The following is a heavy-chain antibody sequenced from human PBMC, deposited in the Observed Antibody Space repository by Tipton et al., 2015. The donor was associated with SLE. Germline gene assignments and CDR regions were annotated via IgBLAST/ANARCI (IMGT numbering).Heavy chain of an antibody. Sequence: TLSLTCTVSGGSISSGDYYWSWIRQPPGKGLEWIGYIYYSGSTYYNPSLKSRVTISVDTSKYQFSLKLSSVTAADTAVYYCARGKRITLIAPAFDIWGQGTMVTVAS. CDR3: ARGKRITLIAPAFDI. CDR1: GGSISSGDYY. J-gene: IGHJ3*02. D-gene: IGHD3-22*01. CDR2: IYYSGST. V-gene: IGHV4-30-4*01.